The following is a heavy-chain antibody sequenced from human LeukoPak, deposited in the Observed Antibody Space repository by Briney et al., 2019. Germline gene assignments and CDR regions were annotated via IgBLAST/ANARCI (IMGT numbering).Heavy chain of an antibody. V-gene: IGHV3-21*01. CDR1: GFTFSSYS. Sequence: GRSLRLSCAASGFTFSSYSMNWVRQAPGKGLEWVSSISSSSSYIYYADSVKGRFTISRDNAKNSLYLQMNSLRAEDTAVYYCYAVTTPNWFDPWGQGTLVTVSS. CDR2: ISSSSSYI. D-gene: IGHD4-17*01. J-gene: IGHJ5*02. CDR3: YAVTTPNWFDP.